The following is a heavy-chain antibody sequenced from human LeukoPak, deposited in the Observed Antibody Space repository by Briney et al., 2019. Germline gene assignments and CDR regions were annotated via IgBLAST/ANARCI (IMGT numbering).Heavy chain of an antibody. Sequence: SETLSLTCTVSGGSISSSSYYWGWIRQPPGKGLEWIGSIYYSGSTYYNPSLKSRVTISVDTSKNQFSLKLSSVTAADTAVYYCARQFRLESYDFWSGYPGNYFDYWGQGTLVTVSS. V-gene: IGHV4-39*01. CDR1: GGSISSSSYY. J-gene: IGHJ4*02. D-gene: IGHD3-3*01. CDR3: ARQFRLESYDFWSGYPGNYFDY. CDR2: IYYSGST.